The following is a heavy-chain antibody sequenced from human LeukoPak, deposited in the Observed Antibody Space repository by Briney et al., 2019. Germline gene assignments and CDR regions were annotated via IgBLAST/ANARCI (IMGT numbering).Heavy chain of an antibody. Sequence: SETLSLTCSVSGGSISSGYYWGWVRPPPGKGLEWIGNIYHSGSTNYNPSLHRRVTMSVDTSKSQFSLRLMSVTAADTAVYYCAKGVKCSSISCDAFDPWGQGTPVTVSS. CDR3: AKGVKCSSISCDAFDP. CDR1: GGSISSGYY. V-gene: IGHV4-38-2*02. D-gene: IGHD2-2*01. CDR2: IYHSGST. J-gene: IGHJ5*02.